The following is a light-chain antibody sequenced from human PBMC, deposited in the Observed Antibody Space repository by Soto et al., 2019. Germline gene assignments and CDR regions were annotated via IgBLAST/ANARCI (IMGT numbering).Light chain of an antibody. CDR2: TAT. V-gene: IGKV1-12*01. CDR3: QQANSFPWT. Sequence: DIQMTQSPSSVSASVGDRVTITCRASQGISRWLAWYQQKPGKAPKLLIYTATSLQSGVPSRFSGTGSGTDFTLTISSQQPEDFATYYCQQANSFPWTFGQGTKVEIK. J-gene: IGKJ1*01. CDR1: QGISRW.